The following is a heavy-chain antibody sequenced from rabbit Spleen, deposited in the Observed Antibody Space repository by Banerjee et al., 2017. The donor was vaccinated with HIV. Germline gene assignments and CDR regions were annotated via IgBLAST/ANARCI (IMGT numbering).Heavy chain of an antibody. CDR2: INAVTGKA. J-gene: IGHJ2*01. V-gene: IGHV1S45*01. D-gene: IGHD1-1*01. Sequence: QEQLVESGGGLVQPGGSLKLSCTASGFSFSSKAVMCWVRQAPGKGLEWIACINAVTGKAVYATWAKGRFTISKTSSTTVTLQMTRLTAADTATYFCARNYVNAFDPWGQGTLVTVS. CDR3: ARNYVNAFDP. CDR1: GFSFSSKAV.